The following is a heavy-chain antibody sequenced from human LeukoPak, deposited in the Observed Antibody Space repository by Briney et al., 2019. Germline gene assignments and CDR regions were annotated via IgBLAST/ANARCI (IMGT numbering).Heavy chain of an antibody. V-gene: IGHV4-30-4*08. Sequence: PSQTLSLTCSVSAASITSADHYWSWLRQPPGKDPEWIAYIYYSGSTYYNPSLESRVTISIDTSEHQFSLKLTSVTAADTAVYYCARNLYGSGSAIGYWGQGTLVTVSS. CDR3: ARNLYGSGSAIGY. CDR1: AASITSADHY. D-gene: IGHD3-10*01. CDR2: IYYSGST. J-gene: IGHJ4*02.